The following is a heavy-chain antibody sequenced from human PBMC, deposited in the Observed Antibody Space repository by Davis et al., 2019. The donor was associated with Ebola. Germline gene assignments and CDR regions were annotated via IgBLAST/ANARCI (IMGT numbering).Heavy chain of an antibody. CDR2: IYPGDPET. J-gene: IGHJ4*02. Sequence: KVSCTGSGFSFSRYWIGWVRQMPGKGLEWMGIIYPGDPETRYSPSFEGQVTISADESISTAYLQWSSLKTSDTAMYYCARVLDISVAAAGPFDSWGQGTLVTVSS. V-gene: IGHV5-51*01. D-gene: IGHD6-13*01. CDR3: ARVLDISVAAAGPFDS. CDR1: GFSFSRYW.